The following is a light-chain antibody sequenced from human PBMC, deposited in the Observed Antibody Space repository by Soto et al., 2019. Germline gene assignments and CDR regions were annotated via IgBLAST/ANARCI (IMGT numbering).Light chain of an antibody. V-gene: IGKV1-5*03. CDR2: KAS. CDR3: QKYNSVPLT. J-gene: IGKJ4*01. CDR1: QTISSW. Sequence: DIQMTQSPSTLSGSVGDRVTITCRASQTISSWLAWYQQKPGKAPKLLIYKASTLKSGVPSRFSGSGSGTAFTLPISSLQHADVATYYCQKYNSVPLTFGGGTKVDIK.